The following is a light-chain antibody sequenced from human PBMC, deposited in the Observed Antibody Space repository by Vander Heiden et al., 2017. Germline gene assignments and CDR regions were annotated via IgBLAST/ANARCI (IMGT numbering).Light chain of an antibody. V-gene: IGLV1-40*01. Sequence: QSVLTQPPSVSGAPGQRVTISCTGSSSNIGAGYDVHWYQQLPGTAPKLIVYGKSNRPSGVPDRFSGSKSGTSASLAITGRQAEDEADYYCQSYDSSSSVVFGGGTKLTVL. CDR2: GKS. CDR1: SSNIGAGYD. CDR3: QSYDSSSSVV. J-gene: IGLJ2*01.